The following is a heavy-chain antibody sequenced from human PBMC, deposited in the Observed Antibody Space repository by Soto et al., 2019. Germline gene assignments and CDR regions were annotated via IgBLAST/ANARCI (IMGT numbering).Heavy chain of an antibody. CDR1: GFTFSSYS. J-gene: IGHJ4*02. CDR2: ISSSSSYI. CDR3: AREYSSSWYNLFDY. Sequence: GGSLRLSCAASGFTFSSYSMNWVRQAPGKGLEWVSSISSSSSYIYYADSVKGRFTISRDNAKNSLYLQMNSLRAEDTAVYYCAREYSSSWYNLFDYWGQGTLVTVSS. V-gene: IGHV3-21*01. D-gene: IGHD6-13*01.